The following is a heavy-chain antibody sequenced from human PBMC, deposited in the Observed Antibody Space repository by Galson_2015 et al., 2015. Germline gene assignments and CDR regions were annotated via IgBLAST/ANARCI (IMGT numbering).Heavy chain of an antibody. CDR3: ARDHYGDYWNWFDP. CDR1: GFTFSSYS. CDR2: ISSSSSTI. Sequence: SLRLSCAASGFTFSSYSMNWVRQAPGKGLEWVSYISSSSSTIYYADSVKGRFTISRDNAKNSLYLQMNSLRDEDTAVYYCARDHYGDYWNWFDPWGQGTLVTVSS. D-gene: IGHD4-17*01. V-gene: IGHV3-48*02. J-gene: IGHJ5*02.